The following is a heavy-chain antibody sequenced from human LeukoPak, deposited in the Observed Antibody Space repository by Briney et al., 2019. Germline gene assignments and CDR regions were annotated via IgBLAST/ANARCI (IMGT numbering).Heavy chain of an antibody. CDR3: ARGYYYYDSSGYYSY. D-gene: IGHD3-22*01. V-gene: IGHV4-34*01. J-gene: IGHJ4*02. CDR2: INHSGST. CDR1: GGSFSGYY. Sequence: SETLSLTCAVYGGSFSGYYWSWIRQPPRKGLEWIGEINHSGSTNYNPSLKSRVTISVDTSKNQFSLKLSSVTAADTAVYYCARGYYYYDSSGYYSYWGQGTLVTASS.